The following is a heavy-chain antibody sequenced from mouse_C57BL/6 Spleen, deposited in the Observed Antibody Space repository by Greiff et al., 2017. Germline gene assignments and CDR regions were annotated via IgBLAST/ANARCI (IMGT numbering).Heavy chain of an antibody. J-gene: IGHJ3*01. CDR2: IVPANGNT. Sequence: VQLQQSVAELVRPGASVKLSCTATGFNIKNTYMHWVKQRPEQGLEWIGRIVPANGNTTYAPKFQGKATIPADTSSNTAYLQLSSLTSEDTAIYYCARGFSGYVAWFAYWGQGTLVTVSA. CDR3: ARGFSGYVAWFAY. CDR1: GFNIKNTY. D-gene: IGHD3-2*02. V-gene: IGHV14-3*01.